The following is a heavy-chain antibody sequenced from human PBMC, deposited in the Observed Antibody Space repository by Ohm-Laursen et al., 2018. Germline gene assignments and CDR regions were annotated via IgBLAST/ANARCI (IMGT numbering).Heavy chain of an antibody. J-gene: IGHJ6*02. CDR2: INHSGST. CDR1: GGSFSGYY. D-gene: IGHD4-23*01. CDR3: ARSIRGYYYYYYGMDV. V-gene: IGHV4-34*01. Sequence: GTLSLTCAVYGGSFSGYYWSWIRQPPGKGLEWIGEINHSGSTNYNPSLKSRVTISVDTSKNQFSLKLSSVTAADTAVYYCARSIRGYYYYYYGMDVWGQGTTVTVSS.